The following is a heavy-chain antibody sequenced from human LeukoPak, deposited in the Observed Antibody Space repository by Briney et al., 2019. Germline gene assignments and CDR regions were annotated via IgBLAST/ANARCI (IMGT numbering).Heavy chain of an antibody. J-gene: IGHJ4*02. V-gene: IGHV3-49*04. D-gene: IGHD3-3*01. CDR2: IRSKAYGGTT. CDR1: GFTFGDYA. Sequence: QSGGSLRLSCTASGFTFGDYAMSWVRQAPGKGLEWVGFIRSKAYGGTTEYAASVKGRFTISRDDSKSIAYLQMNSLKTEDTAVYYCTREQVGDFYWGQGTLVTVSS. CDR3: TREQVGDFY.